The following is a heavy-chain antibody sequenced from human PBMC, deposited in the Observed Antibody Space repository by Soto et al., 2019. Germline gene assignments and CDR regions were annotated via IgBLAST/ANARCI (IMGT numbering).Heavy chain of an antibody. CDR1: GFTFSSYS. J-gene: IGHJ4*02. D-gene: IGHD1-26*01. CDR2: ISSSGSTI. CDR3: ARDGSGSYHPTFDY. V-gene: IGHV3-48*04. Sequence: EVQLVESGGGLVQPGGSLRLSCAASGFTFSSYSMNWVRQAPGKGLEWVSYISSSGSTIYYADSVKGRFTISRDNAKNSLYLQMNSLRAEDTAVYYCARDGSGSYHPTFDYWGQGTLVTVSS.